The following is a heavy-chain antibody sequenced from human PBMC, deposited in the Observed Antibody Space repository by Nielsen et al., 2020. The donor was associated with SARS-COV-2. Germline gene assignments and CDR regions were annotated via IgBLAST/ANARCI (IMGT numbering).Heavy chain of an antibody. CDR3: ARLGGDYYYYYYGMDV. CDR2: IDPSDSYT. CDR1: GYSFTSYW. Sequence: GESLKISCKGSGYSFTSYWISWVRQMPGKGLEWMGRIDPSDSYTNYSPSFQGHVTISADKSISTAYLQWSSLKASDTAMYYCARLGGDYYYYYYGMDVWGQGTTVTVSS. D-gene: IGHD2-21*02. J-gene: IGHJ6*02. V-gene: IGHV5-10-1*01.